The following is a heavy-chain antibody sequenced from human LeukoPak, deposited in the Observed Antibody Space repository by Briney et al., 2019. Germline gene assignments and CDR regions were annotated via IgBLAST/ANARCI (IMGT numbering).Heavy chain of an antibody. CDR2: IYYSGSA. J-gene: IGHJ4*02. CDR1: GGSISSFY. CDR3: ARGVGATTQFDY. V-gene: IGHV4-59*08. D-gene: IGHD1-26*01. Sequence: SETLSLTCSVSGGSISSFYWTWIRQPPGKGLEGIGSIYYSGSADYNPSLKSRVTISVDTSTSQFSLRLSSVTAADTAVYFCARGVGATTQFDYWGQGTLVTVSS.